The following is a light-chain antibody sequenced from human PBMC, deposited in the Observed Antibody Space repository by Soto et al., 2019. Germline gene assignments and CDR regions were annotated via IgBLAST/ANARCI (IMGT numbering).Light chain of an antibody. J-gene: IGKJ1*01. V-gene: IGKV3-15*01. CDR2: GAS. CDR1: QSVATN. Sequence: MTQSAAAVSLTPEDRATLPCRPSQSVATNLAWYQQKPGQAPRLLIYGASTRATGIHAGLSGSGSGTEFTPTISSLQSEDYAVYYCQEYNNWPPTFGQGTKVDI. CDR3: QEYNNWPPT.